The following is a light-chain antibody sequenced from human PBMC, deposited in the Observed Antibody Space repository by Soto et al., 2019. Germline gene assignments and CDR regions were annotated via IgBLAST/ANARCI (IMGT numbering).Light chain of an antibody. Sequence: QSALTQPRSASGSPGQAVTISRTGTSSDVGGYNYVSWYQQHPGKAPKLMIYEVNKRPSGVPDRFSGSKSGNTASLTVSGLQAENEADYYCSSYAGSSNSVFGTGTKLTVL. CDR2: EVN. CDR3: SSYAGSSNSV. V-gene: IGLV2-8*01. J-gene: IGLJ1*01. CDR1: SSDVGGYNY.